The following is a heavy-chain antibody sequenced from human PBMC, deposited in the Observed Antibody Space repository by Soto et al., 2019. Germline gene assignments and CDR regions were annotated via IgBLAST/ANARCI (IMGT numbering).Heavy chain of an antibody. V-gene: IGHV1-2*02. J-gene: IGHJ4*02. CDR2: INPNSGDT. Sequence: ASVKVSCKASGYTFTGYYIHWVRQAPGQGLEWMGWINPNSGDTKYAQKFQGRVTMTRDTSTRTAYMEVSRLTSDDTAVYYCARSLSTIGGRPDSWGQGTLVTVSS. CDR3: ARSLSTIGGRPDS. CDR1: GYTFTGYY. D-gene: IGHD6-6*01.